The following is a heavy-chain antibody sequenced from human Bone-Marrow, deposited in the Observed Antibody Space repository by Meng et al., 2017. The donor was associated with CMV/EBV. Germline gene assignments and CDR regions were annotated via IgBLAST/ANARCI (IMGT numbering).Heavy chain of an antibody. D-gene: IGHD2-2*01. CDR2: ISSSGSTI. Sequence: LSLTCTVSGGSISSSSYYWGWVRQAPGKGLEWVSYISSSGSTIYYADSVKGRFTISRDNAKNSLYLQMNSLRAEDTAVYYCARVRRWCSSTSCFIDAFDIWGQGTMVTVSS. V-gene: IGHV3-11*01. CDR1: GGSISSSSYY. J-gene: IGHJ3*02. CDR3: ARVRRWCSSTSCFIDAFDI.